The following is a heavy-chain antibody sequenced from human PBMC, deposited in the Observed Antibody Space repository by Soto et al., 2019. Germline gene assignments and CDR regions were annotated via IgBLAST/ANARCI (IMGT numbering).Heavy chain of an antibody. V-gene: IGHV4-30-4*01. Sequence: PSETLSLTCTVSGGSISSGDYYWSWIRQPPGKGLEWIGYIYYSGSTYYNPSLKSRVTISVDTSKNQFSLKLSSVTAADTAVYYCGRATTLRKWLQPYEDYYYYGMDVWGQGTTVTVSS. CDR1: GGSISSGDYY. J-gene: IGHJ6*02. CDR3: GRATTLRKWLQPYEDYYYYGMDV. CDR2: IYYSGST. D-gene: IGHD3-22*01.